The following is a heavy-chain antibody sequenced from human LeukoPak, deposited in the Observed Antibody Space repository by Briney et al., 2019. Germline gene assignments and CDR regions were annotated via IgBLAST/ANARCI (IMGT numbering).Heavy chain of an antibody. J-gene: IGHJ4*02. D-gene: IGHD2-21*02. V-gene: IGHV4-34*01. CDR2: INHSGST. Sequence: PSETLSLTCAVYGGSFSGYYWSWIRQPPGKGLEWIGEINHSGSTNYNPSLKSRVTISVDTSKNQFSLKLSSVTAADTAVYYCARYQVVTAMGGFDYWGQGTLVTVSS. CDR3: ARYQVVTAMGGFDY. CDR1: GGSFSGYY.